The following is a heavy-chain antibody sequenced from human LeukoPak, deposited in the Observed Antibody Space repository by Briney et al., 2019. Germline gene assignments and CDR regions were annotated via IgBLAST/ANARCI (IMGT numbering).Heavy chain of an antibody. CDR1: GGSISSGDYY. D-gene: IGHD6-19*01. CDR3: ARASGSGWTYYYYYYGMDV. Sequence: SQTLSLTCTVSGGSISSGDYYWSWIRQPPGKGLEWIGYIYYSGITYYNPSLKSRVTISVDTSKNQFSLKLSSVTAADTAVYYCARASGSGWTYYYYYYGMDVWGQGTTVTVSS. J-gene: IGHJ6*02. V-gene: IGHV4-30-4*01. CDR2: IYYSGIT.